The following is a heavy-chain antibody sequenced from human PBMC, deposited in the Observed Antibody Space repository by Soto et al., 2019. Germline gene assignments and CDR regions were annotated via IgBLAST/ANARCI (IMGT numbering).Heavy chain of an antibody. CDR2: ISAYNGNT. J-gene: IGHJ4*02. CDR3: ARDSPPVDY. Sequence: VRQAPGQGLEWMGWISAYNGNTNYAQKLQGRVTMTTDTSTSTAYMELRSLRSDDTAVYYCARDSPPVDYWGQGTLVTVSS. V-gene: IGHV1-18*01.